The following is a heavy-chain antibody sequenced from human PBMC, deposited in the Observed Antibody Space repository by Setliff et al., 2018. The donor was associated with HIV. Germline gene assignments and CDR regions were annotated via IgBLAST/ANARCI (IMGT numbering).Heavy chain of an antibody. CDR1: GYSFTSYA. CDR3: ARGALLAVFDFDH. CDR2: INVGNGDT. V-gene: IGHV1-3*01. Sequence: WASVKVSCKTSGYSFTSYAMHWVRQAPGQSLEWMGWINVGNGDTKYSQDLQGRITITRDTSANTAYMELSRLRSDDTAVYFCARGALLAVFDFDHWGHGTLVTVSS. J-gene: IGHJ4*01. D-gene: IGHD3-10*01.